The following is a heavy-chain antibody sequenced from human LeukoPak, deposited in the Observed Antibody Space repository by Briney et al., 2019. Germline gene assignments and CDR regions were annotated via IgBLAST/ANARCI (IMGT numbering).Heavy chain of an antibody. V-gene: IGHV3-11*04. CDR2: FRSSSSTI. D-gene: IGHD3-22*01. CDR3: VVFVVVIGDFDY. CDR1: GFTFSDYY. J-gene: IGHJ4*02. Sequence: GGSLRLSCAASGFTFSDYYMSWIRQAPGKGLEWVSYFRSSSSTIYYADSVERRFTISRDNAKNSLYLQMNTLRAEDTAVYYCVVFVVVIGDFDYWGQGTLVTVSS.